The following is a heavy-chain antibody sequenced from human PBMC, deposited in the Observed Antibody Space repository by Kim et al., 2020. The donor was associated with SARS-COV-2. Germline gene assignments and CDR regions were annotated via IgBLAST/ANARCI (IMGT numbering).Heavy chain of an antibody. D-gene: IGHD6-6*01. V-gene: IGHV1-2*06. CDR2: INPNSGGT. J-gene: IGHJ6*02. CDR3: ARESIAARHLYYYYGMDV. CDR1: GYTFTGYY. Sequence: ASVKVSCKASGYTFTGYYMHWVRQAPGQGLEWMGRINPNSGGTNYAQKFQGRVTMTRDTSISTAYMELSRLRSDDTAVYYCARESIAARHLYYYYGMDVWGQGTTVTVSS.